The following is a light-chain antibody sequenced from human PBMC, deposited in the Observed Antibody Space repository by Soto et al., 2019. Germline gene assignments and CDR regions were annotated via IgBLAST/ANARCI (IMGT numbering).Light chain of an antibody. Sequence: AIRMTQSPSSLSASTGDRVTITCRASQGISSYLAWYQQKPGKAPKLLIYAASTLQSGVPSRFSGSGSETEFTLTISGLQPGDSATYYCQQYNSYSPTFGQGTKVDIK. CDR3: QQYNSYSPT. CDR1: QGISSY. J-gene: IGKJ1*01. CDR2: AAS. V-gene: IGKV1-8*01.